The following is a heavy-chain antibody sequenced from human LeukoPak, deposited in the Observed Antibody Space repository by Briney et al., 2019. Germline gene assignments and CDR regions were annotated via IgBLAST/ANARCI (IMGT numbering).Heavy chain of an antibody. CDR1: GFTFSSYA. D-gene: IGHD4-23*01. J-gene: IGHJ2*01. CDR2: ISSNGGST. Sequence: GGSLRLSCAASGFTFSSYAMHWVRQAPGKGLEYVSGISSNGGSTYYANSVKGRFTISRDNSKNTLYLQMGSLRAEDMAVYYCARGERWTYWYFDLWGRGTLVTVSS. CDR3: ARGERWTYWYFDL. V-gene: IGHV3-64*01.